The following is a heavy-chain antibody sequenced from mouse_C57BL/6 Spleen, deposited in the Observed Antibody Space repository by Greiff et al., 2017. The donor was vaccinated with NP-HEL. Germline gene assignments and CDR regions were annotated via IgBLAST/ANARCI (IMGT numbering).Heavy chain of an antibody. V-gene: IGHV1-69*01. CDR3: ARSAMVVAPFFDY. Sequence: QVQLQQPGAELVMPGASVKLSCKASGYTFTSYWMHWVKQRPGQGLEWIGEIDPSDSYTNYNQKFKGKSTLTVDKSSSTAYMQLSSLTSEDSAVYYCARSAMVVAPFFDYWGQGTTLTVSS. CDR2: IDPSDSYT. D-gene: IGHD1-1*01. CDR1: GYTFTSYW. J-gene: IGHJ2*01.